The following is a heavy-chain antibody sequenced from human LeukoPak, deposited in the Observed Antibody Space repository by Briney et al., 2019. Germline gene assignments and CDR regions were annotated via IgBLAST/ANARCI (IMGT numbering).Heavy chain of an antibody. CDR3: ATYSSLNRREFQY. J-gene: IGHJ1*01. D-gene: IGHD3-22*01. V-gene: IGHV3-7*01. CDR2: INQDGGEK. Sequence: GGSLRLSCAASGFTFSSNWMTWVRQAPGKGPEWVANINQDGGEKYYVDSVKGRFTISRDNAKNSLYLQMNSLRAEDTAVYYCATYSSLNRREFQYWGQGTLLTVSS. CDR1: GFTFSSNW.